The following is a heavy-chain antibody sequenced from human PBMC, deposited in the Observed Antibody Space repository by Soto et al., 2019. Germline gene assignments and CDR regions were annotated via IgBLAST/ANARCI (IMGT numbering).Heavy chain of an antibody. CDR2: MYYSGTT. CDR1: GGSISSSDFY. J-gene: IGHJ5*02. V-gene: IGHV4-39*01. Sequence: QLQLQESGPGLVKPSETLSLTCTVSGGSISSSDFYWGWLRQPPGKGLDFIGSMYYSGTTYYNPSTKNRITISLDTCKNQFSMKLISVTAADTAVYYCAVVDSTGNWFDPWGQGALVTVSS. D-gene: IGHD3-22*01. CDR3: AVVDSTGNWFDP.